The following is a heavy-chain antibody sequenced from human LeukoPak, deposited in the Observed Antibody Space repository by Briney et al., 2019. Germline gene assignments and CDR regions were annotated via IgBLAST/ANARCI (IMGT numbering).Heavy chain of an antibody. CDR3: ARDPGEWELLGVFDY. CDR2: ISSSGSTI. Sequence: GGSLRLSCAASGFTFSDYYMSWIRQAPGKGLELVSYISSSGSTIYYADSVKGRFTISRDNAKNSLYLQMNSLRAEDTAVYYCARDPGEWELLGVFDYWGQGTLVTVSS. V-gene: IGHV3-11*01. CDR1: GFTFSDYY. J-gene: IGHJ4*02. D-gene: IGHD1-26*01.